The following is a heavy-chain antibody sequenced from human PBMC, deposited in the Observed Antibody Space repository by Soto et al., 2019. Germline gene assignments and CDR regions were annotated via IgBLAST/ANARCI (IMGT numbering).Heavy chain of an antibody. CDR3: AKDQLAVRSAFDI. V-gene: IGHV3-23*01. J-gene: IGHJ3*02. Sequence: EVQLLESGGGLVQPGGSLRLSCAASGFTFSSYAMSWVRQAPGKGLEWVSAISGSGGSTYYADSVKGWFTISRDNSKNTLYLQMNSLRAEDTAVYYCAKDQLAVRSAFDIWGQGTMVTVSS. CDR2: ISGSGGST. D-gene: IGHD6-6*01. CDR1: GFTFSSYA.